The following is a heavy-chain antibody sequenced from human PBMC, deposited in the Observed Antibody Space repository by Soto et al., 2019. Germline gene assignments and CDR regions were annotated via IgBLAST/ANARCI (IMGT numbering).Heavy chain of an antibody. CDR2: VNPILSMS. CDR1: GATSSSYT. J-gene: IGHJ4*02. V-gene: IGHV1-69*02. Sequence: QAHLVQSGAELKKLGSSGKASCKAPGATSSSYTINWVRQAPGLGLEWMGRVNPILSMSNYAQKFQGRVTMTADKSTSTAYMELRSLRSEDTAFYYCATSYGSGYRAFDYWGQGALVTVSS. CDR3: ATSYGSGYRAFDY. D-gene: IGHD3-10*01.